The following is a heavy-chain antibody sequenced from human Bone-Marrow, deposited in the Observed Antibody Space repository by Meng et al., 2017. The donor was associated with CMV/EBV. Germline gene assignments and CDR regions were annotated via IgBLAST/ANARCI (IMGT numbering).Heavy chain of an antibody. CDR1: GYTFTGYY. V-gene: IGHV1-2*02. J-gene: IGHJ4*02. D-gene: IGHD2-2*01. CDR2: INPNSGGT. CDR3: ARGGDDCSSTTCYYY. Sequence: ASVKVSCKASGYTFTGYYMHWVRQAPGQGLEWMGWINPNSGGTNYAQKFQGRVTMPRDTSINTAYMELSRLRSDDTAVYYWARGGDDCSSTTCYYYWGQGTLVTVSS.